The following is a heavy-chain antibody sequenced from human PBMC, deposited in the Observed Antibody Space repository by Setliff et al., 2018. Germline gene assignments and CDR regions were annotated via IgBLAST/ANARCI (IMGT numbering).Heavy chain of an antibody. V-gene: IGHV3-33*06. CDR3: AKALSPGQIGGYYYEMGSVYYCFLDV. CDR2: IWHDGTNK. CDR1: GLTLINNG. Sequence: GSLRLSCAASGLTLINNGFHWVRQAPGKGLEWVAIIWHDGTNKYYADSVKGRFDISRDSSKNTLYLQMNSLRAEDTALYYCAKALSPGQIGGYYYEMGSVYYCFLDVWGKGTTVTVSS. J-gene: IGHJ6*03. D-gene: IGHD3-22*01.